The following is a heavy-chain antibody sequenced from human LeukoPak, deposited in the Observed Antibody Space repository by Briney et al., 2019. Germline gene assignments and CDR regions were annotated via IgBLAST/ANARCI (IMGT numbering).Heavy chain of an antibody. CDR1: GGSISSYY. CDR3: ARLIWFGEPTYGMDV. D-gene: IGHD3-10*01. CDR2: IYYSGST. V-gene: IGHV4-59*08. Sequence: SETLSLTCTVSGGSISSYYWSWFRQPPGKGLEWIGYIYYSGSTNCNPSLKSRVTISVDTSKNQFSLKLSSVTAADTAVYYCARLIWFGEPTYGMDVWGQGTTVTVSS. J-gene: IGHJ6*02.